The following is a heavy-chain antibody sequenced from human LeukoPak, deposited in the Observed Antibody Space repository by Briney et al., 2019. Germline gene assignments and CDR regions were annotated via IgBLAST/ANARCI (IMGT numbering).Heavy chain of an antibody. CDR2: ISYDGSNK. CDR3: ARDKLLRNGSALRY. D-gene: IGHD1-26*01. V-gene: IGHV3-30*03. J-gene: IGHJ4*02. CDR1: GFTFSSYG. Sequence: PGGSLRLSCAASGFTFSSYGMSWVRQAPGKGLEWVAVISYDGSNKYYADSVKGRFTISRDNSKNTLYLQMNSLRAEDTAVYYCARDKLLRNGSALRYWGQGTLVTVSS.